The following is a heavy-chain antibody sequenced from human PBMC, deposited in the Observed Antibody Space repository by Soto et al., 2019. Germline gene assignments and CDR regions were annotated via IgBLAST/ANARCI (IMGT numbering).Heavy chain of an antibody. CDR1: GGTFSSYA. CDR2: FIPIFGTA. V-gene: IGHV1-69*01. D-gene: IGHD1-26*01. Sequence: QVQLVQSGAEVKKPGSSVKVSCKASGGTFSSYAISWVRQAPGQGLEGMGGFIPIFGTANYAQKFQGRVTITADESTSTAYLELSSLRSEDTAVYYCASFSGSYSSPGYFQPWGQGTLVTVSS. CDR3: ASFSGSYSSPGYFQP. J-gene: IGHJ1*01.